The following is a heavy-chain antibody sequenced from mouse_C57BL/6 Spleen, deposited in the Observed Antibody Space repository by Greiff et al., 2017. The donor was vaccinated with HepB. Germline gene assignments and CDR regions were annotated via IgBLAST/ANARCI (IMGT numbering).Heavy chain of an antibody. V-gene: IGHV1-62-2*01. CDR3: ARHEEYGSSYVFYFDY. CDR1: GYTFTEYT. CDR2: FYPGSGSI. J-gene: IGHJ2*01. Sequence: VQLQQSGAELVKPGASVKLSCKASGYTFTEYTIHWVKQRSGQGLEWIGWFYPGSGSIKYNEKFKDKATLTADKSSSTVYMELSRLTSEDSAVYFCARHEEYGSSYVFYFDYWGQGTTLTVSS. D-gene: IGHD1-1*01.